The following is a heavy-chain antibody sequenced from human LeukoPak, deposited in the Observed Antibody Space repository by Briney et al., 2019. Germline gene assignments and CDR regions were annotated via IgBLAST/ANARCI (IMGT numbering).Heavy chain of an antibody. CDR3: ARDLGSGDFWSGHLLNMDV. CDR2: ISAYNGNT. V-gene: IGHV1-18*01. CDR1: GYTFTSYG. J-gene: IGHJ6*03. D-gene: IGHD3-3*01. Sequence: ASVKVSCKASGYTFTSYGISWVRQAPGQGLEWMGWISAYNGNTNYAQKLQGRVTMTTDTSTSTAYMELRSLRSDDTAVYYCARDLGSGDFWSGHLLNMDVWGKGTTVTVSS.